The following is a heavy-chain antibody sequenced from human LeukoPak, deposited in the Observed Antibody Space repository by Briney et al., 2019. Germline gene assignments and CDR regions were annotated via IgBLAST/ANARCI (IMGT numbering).Heavy chain of an antibody. CDR2: IYYIGST. J-gene: IGHJ5*02. Sequence: SETLSLTCTVSGGSISSYYWSWIRQPPGKGLEWMGYIYYIGSTNYNPSLKSRVTISVDTSKNQCSLRRIAVTAADPAVYSCARGLDTAMAYNWFDPWGQGTLVTVSS. D-gene: IGHD5-18*01. V-gene: IGHV4-59*01. CDR1: GGSISSYY. CDR3: ARGLDTAMAYNWFDP.